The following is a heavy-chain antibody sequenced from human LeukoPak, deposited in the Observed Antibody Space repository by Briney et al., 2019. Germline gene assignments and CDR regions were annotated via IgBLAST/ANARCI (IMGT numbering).Heavy chain of an antibody. J-gene: IGHJ4*02. Sequence: GASVKVSCKASGYTFTSYGISWVRQAPGQGLEWMGWISAYNGNTNYAQKLQGRVTMTTDTSTSTAYMELRSLRSDDTAVYYCASNPVGYDSSGYYLGYWGQGTLVTVSS. CDR3: ASNPVGYDSSGYYLGY. CDR2: ISAYNGNT. D-gene: IGHD3-22*01. V-gene: IGHV1-18*01. CDR1: GYTFTSYG.